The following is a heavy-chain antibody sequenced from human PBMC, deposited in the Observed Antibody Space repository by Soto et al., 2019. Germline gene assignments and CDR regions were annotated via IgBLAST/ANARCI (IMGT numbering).Heavy chain of an antibody. V-gene: IGHV3-23*01. CDR3: AKHRHSSSSYYFDY. D-gene: IGHD6-13*01. CDR1: GFTFRSHP. J-gene: IGHJ4*02. Sequence: PGGSLRLSCEASGFTFRSHPMSWVRQAPGKGLEWVSAITGSGGSTYYADSVKGRYTISRDNSQNTLYLQMDSLRAEDTAVYYCAKHRHSSSSYYFDYWGQGTLVTVSS. CDR2: ITGSGGST.